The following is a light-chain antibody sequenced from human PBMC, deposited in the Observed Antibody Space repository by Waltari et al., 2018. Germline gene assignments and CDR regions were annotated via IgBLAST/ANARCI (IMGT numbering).Light chain of an antibody. CDR3: QQRSNWPLT. V-gene: IGKV3-11*01. Sequence: ESVLTQSPATLSLSPGERATLSCRASQSVRRYLAWYQQKPGQAPRLLIYDASNRATGIPARFSGSGSGTDFTLTISSLEPEDVAVYYCQQRSNWPLTFGGGTKVEI. J-gene: IGKJ4*01. CDR2: DAS. CDR1: QSVRRY.